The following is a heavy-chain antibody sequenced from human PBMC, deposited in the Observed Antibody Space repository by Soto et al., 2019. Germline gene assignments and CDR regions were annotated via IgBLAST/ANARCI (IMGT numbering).Heavy chain of an antibody. CDR3: ARDGEGELLHYFYGMDV. CDR1: GGSISSYY. CDR2: IYTSGST. J-gene: IGHJ6*02. V-gene: IGHV4-4*07. D-gene: IGHD1-26*01. Sequence: QVQLQESGPGLVKPSETLSLTCTVSGGSISSYYWSWIRQPAGKGLEWIGRIYTSGSTNYNPSLKSRVTMSVDTSKHQFSLKLSSVTAADTAVYYCARDGEGELLHYFYGMDVWGQGTTVTVSS.